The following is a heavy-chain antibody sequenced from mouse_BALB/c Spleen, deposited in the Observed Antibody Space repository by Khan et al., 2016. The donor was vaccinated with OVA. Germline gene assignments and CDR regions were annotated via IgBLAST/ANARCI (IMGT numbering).Heavy chain of an antibody. J-gene: IGHJ3*01. CDR1: GFTFSTYG. D-gene: IGHD2-13*01. Sequence: EVELVESGGDLVKPGGSLKLSCAASGFTFSTYGMSWVRQTPDKRLEWVATVSTGGSYTYYPDSVKGRFTISRDNARNILYLQMSSLRSDDTAMYYCARDYWFVYWGQGTLVTVSA. CDR3: ARDYWFVY. CDR2: VSTGGSYT. V-gene: IGHV5-6*01.